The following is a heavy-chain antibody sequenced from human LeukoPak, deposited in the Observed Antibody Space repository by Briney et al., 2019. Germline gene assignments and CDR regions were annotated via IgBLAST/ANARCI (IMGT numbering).Heavy chain of an antibody. CDR2: IYYSGST. V-gene: IGHV4-59*12. CDR1: GGSISSYY. Sequence: SETLSLTCTVSGGSISSYYWSWIRQPPGKGLEWIGYIYYSGSTYYNPSLKSRVTISVDTSKNQFSLKLSSVTAADTAVYYCARGTDADAFDIWGQGTMVTVSS. J-gene: IGHJ3*02. CDR3: ARGTDADAFDI.